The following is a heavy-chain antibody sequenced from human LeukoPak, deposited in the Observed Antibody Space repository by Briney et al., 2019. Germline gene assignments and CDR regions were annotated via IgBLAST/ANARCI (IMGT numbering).Heavy chain of an antibody. Sequence: MSSETLSLTCTVSGGSISSGDYSWSWIRQPPGKGLEWLGYIYNSGSTYYNPSLRSRVTISVDTSKNQFSLKLSSVTAADTAVYYCARIPYGDVGGAFDIWGQGTMVTVSS. D-gene: IGHD4-17*01. J-gene: IGHJ3*02. V-gene: IGHV4-30-4*01. CDR3: ARIPYGDVGGAFDI. CDR2: IYNSGST. CDR1: GGSISSGDYS.